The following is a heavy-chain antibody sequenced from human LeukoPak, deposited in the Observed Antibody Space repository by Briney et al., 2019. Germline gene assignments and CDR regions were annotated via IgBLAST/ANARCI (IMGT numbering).Heavy chain of an antibody. V-gene: IGHV1-18*01. CDR2: ISAYNGNT. Sequence: GASVKVSCKASGYTFTSYGISWVRQAPGQGLEWMGWISAYNGNTNYAQKLQGRVTMTTDTSTSTAYMELRSLRSDDTAVYYCARDLVKEWELRLMVRAFDIWGQGTMVTVSS. D-gene: IGHD1-26*01. CDR1: GYTFTSYG. CDR3: ARDLVKEWELRLMVRAFDI. J-gene: IGHJ3*02.